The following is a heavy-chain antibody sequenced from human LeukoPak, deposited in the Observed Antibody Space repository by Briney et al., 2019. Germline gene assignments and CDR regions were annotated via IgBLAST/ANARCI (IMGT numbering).Heavy chain of an antibody. CDR3: ARVATMVRVPLDALDI. V-gene: IGHV3-48*03. CDR1: GFTFSNYW. D-gene: IGHD3-10*01. CDR2: ISRSGSTR. Sequence: GGSLRLSCAASGFTFSNYWMSWVRQAPGKGLEWVSYISRSGSTRYYADSVKGRFTISRDNAKNSLYLQMNSLRAEDTAVYYCARVATMVRVPLDALDIWGQGTMASVSS. J-gene: IGHJ3*02.